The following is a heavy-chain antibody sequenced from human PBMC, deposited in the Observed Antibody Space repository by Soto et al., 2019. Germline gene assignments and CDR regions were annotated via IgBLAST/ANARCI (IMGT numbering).Heavy chain of an antibody. D-gene: IGHD4-17*01. CDR1: GGSISSGGYY. J-gene: IGHJ4*02. V-gene: IGHV4-31*03. Sequence: QVQLQESGPGLVKPSQTLSLTYTVSGGSISSGGYYWSWIRQHPGKGLEWIGYIFYSGSTYYNPSPRGRGTITVDTPKTQFSLQLSSVTAADTAVYYCARGVGYGDPLDYWGQGPLVTVSS. CDR2: IFYSGST. CDR3: ARGVGYGDPLDY.